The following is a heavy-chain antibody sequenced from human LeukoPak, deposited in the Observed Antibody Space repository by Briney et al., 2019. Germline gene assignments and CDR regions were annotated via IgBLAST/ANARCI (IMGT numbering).Heavy chain of an antibody. CDR1: GYTFTSYG. J-gene: IGHJ3*02. CDR2: ISAYNGNT. CDR3: AREYYYDSSGYYYLGGDAFDI. D-gene: IGHD3-22*01. Sequence: GASVKVSCKASGYTFTSYGISWVRQAPGQGLEWMGWISAYNGNTNYAQKLQGRVTMTTDTSTSTAYMELRSLRSDDTAVYYCAREYYYDSSGYYYLGGDAFDIWGQGTMVTVSS. V-gene: IGHV1-18*01.